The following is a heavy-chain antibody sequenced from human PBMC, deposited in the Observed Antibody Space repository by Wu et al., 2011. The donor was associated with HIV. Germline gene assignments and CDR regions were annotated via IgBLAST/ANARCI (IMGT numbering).Heavy chain of an antibody. CDR3: ARGMGTTARPYYFDY. CDR2: IIPIFGTA. V-gene: IGHV1-69*14. J-gene: IGHJ4*02. Sequence: QVQLVQSGAEVKKPGSSVKVSCKASGGTFSRYGISWVRQAPGQGLEWMGRIIPIFGTANYAQKFQGRVTITADKSTSTAYMELSSLRSEDTAVYYCARGMGTTARPYYFDYWGQGTLVTVSS. CDR1: GGTFSRYG. D-gene: IGHD1-14*01.